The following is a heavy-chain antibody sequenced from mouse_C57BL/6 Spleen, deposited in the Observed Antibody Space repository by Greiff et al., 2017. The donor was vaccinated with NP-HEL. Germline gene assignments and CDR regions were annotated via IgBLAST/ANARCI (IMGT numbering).Heavy chain of an antibody. D-gene: IGHD1-1*01. CDR3: APTTVVARGYAMDY. CDR1: GFSLTSYG. J-gene: IGHJ4*01. CDR2: IWSGGST. Sequence: QVHVKQSGPGLVQPSQSLSITCTVSGFSLTSYGVHWVRQSPGKGLEWLGVIWSGGSTDYNAAFISRLSISKDNSKSQVFFKMNSLQADDTAIYYCAPTTVVARGYAMDYWGQGTSVTVSS. V-gene: IGHV2-2*01.